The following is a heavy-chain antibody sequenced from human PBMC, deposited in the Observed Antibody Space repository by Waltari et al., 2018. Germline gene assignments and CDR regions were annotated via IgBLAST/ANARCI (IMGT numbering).Heavy chain of an antibody. CDR1: GFTFSSYW. Sequence: EVQLVESGGGLVQPGGSLRLSCAASGFTFSSYWMNWVRKAPGKGLEGVANRKQDVSEKYYVDSVKGRFTISRDNAKNSLYLQMNSLRAEDTAVYYCARGLSSAFDIWGQGTMVTVSS. CDR3: ARGLSSAFDI. V-gene: IGHV3-7*01. J-gene: IGHJ3*02. CDR2: RKQDVSEK.